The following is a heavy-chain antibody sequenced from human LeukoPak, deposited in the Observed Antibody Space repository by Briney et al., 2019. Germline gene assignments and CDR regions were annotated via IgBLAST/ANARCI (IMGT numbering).Heavy chain of an antibody. D-gene: IGHD4-17*01. V-gene: IGHV3-21*01. J-gene: IGHJ3*02. CDR3: ARDKGLRLNDAFDI. Sequence: GGSLRLSCAASGFTFSSYSMNWVRQAPGKGLEWVSSISSSSSYIYYADSVKGRFTISRDNAKNSLYLQMNSLRAEDTAVYYCARDKGLRLNDAFDIWGQGTMVTVSS. CDR1: GFTFSSYS. CDR2: ISSSSSYI.